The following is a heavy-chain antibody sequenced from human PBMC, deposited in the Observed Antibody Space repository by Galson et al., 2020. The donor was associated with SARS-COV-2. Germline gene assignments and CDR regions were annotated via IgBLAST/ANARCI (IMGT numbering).Heavy chain of an antibody. CDR1: GFTFSSYS. J-gene: IGHJ4*02. Sequence: GGSLRLSCAASGFTFSSYSMNWVRQAPGKGLEWVSAISGSGGSTYYADSVKGRFTISRDNSKNTLYLQMNSLRAEDTAVYYCAKRRLGELSLSLSFDYWGQGTLVTVSS. D-gene: IGHD3-16*02. CDR2: ISGSGGST. V-gene: IGHV3-23*01. CDR3: AKRRLGELSLSLSFDY.